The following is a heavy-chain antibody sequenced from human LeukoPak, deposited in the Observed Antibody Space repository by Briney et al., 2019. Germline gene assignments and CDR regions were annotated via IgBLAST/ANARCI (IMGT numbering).Heavy chain of an antibody. CDR1: GFTFSSYE. CDR3: ARGGGIGTVDY. Sequence: PGGSLRLSCAASGFTFSSYEMNWVRQAPGKGLEWVSYISSSGSTIYYADSVKGRFTISRDNAKNPLYLQMNSLRAEDTAVYYCARGGGIGTVDYWGQGTLVIVSS. J-gene: IGHJ4*02. CDR2: ISSSGSTI. V-gene: IGHV3-48*03. D-gene: IGHD1-1*01.